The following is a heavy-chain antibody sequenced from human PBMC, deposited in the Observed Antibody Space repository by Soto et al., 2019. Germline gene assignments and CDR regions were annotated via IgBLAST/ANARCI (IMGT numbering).Heavy chain of an antibody. CDR3: ANTRYSTSCFDY. D-gene: IGHD6-13*01. J-gene: IGHJ4*01. CDR2: IYWDYHN. V-gene: IGHV2-5*02. Sequence: GPTVVDGTRTLPRTGTFSLFSLTSIDVGVGWSRQPSGRAVEWLARIYWDYHNGYSPSLKSRHTTTKDTSKNQVVHRITNMDPEDTATYYTANTRYSTSCFDYWSHGPPVTASS. CDR1: LFSLTSIDVG.